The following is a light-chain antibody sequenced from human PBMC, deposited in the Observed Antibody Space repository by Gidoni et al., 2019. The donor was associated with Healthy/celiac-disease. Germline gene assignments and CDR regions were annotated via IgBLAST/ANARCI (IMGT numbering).Light chain of an antibody. Sequence: AIQMTPSPSSLSASVGDRVTITCRASQGIRNDLGWYQQKPGKAPKLLIYAASSLQSGVPSRFSGSGSGTDFTLTISSLQHEDFATYYCLQEYNYPWTFXQXTKVEIK. CDR2: AAS. V-gene: IGKV1-6*01. CDR3: LQEYNYPWT. J-gene: IGKJ1*01. CDR1: QGIRND.